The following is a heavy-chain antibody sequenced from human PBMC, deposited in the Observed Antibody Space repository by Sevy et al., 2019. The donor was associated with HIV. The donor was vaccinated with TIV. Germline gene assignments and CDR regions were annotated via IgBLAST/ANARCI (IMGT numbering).Heavy chain of an antibody. CDR1: GGSISSGSYF. Sequence: SETLSLTCTVSGGSISSGSYFWSWIRQPAGKGLEWIGRIFTRGNTNYNPSLKSRVTISVDTSKNQFSLKLTSVTAADTAIYYCAREAFSTIVGPTFDYWGQGTLVTVSS. CDR2: IFTRGNT. CDR3: AREAFSTIVGPTFDY. J-gene: IGHJ4*02. D-gene: IGHD3-22*01. V-gene: IGHV4-61*02.